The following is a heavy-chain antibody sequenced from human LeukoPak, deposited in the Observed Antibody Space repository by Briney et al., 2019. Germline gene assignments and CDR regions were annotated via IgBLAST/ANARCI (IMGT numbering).Heavy chain of an antibody. V-gene: IGHV3-30*03. CDR2: MSRDGTDQ. Sequence: GGSLRLSCAASGFTFSDYYINWIRQAPGKGLEWVAIMSRDGTDQRYADSVKGRFTMSRDNSESALYLQMNSLRAEDTAVYYCARDQGTIFDVVNFAMDVWGQGTRVTVSS. D-gene: IGHD3-3*01. CDR1: GFTFSDYY. CDR3: ARDQGTIFDVVNFAMDV. J-gene: IGHJ6*02.